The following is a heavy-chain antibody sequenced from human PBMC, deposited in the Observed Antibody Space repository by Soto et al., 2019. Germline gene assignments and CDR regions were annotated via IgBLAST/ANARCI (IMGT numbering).Heavy chain of an antibody. D-gene: IGHD1-26*01. Sequence: QVQLQESGPGLLKPSQTLSLTCSVSGASTVSHYHWTWIRQPPGKGLEWMGYIFNIGNTFYNPSLTSRLSISMDTSGNHFALELRSVTAADTAVYYGALALGPTTGLDYWGQGTLVTVSS. V-gene: IGHV4-31*02. CDR3: ALALGPTTGLDY. CDR1: GASTVSHYH. CDR2: IFNIGNT. J-gene: IGHJ4*02.